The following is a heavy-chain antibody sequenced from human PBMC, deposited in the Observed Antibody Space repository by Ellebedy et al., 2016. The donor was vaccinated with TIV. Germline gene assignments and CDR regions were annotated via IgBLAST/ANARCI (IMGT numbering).Heavy chain of an antibody. D-gene: IGHD3/OR15-3a*01. J-gene: IGHJ4*02. V-gene: IGHV1-18*03. Sequence: AASVKVSCKTSGYTFSSYGLGWVREAPGQGLEWMGWISGKNNNTTYAQKFQGRMTLTTDTSTTTAYMELRGLTSDDMALYYCARAIVNFGVDNARLDSWGQGTLVTVSS. CDR3: ARAIVNFGVDNARLDS. CDR1: GYTFSSYG. CDR2: ISGKNNNT.